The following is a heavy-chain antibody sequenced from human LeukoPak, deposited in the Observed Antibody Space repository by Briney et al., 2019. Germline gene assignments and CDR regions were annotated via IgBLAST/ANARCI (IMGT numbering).Heavy chain of an antibody. J-gene: IGHJ4*02. CDR2: INTSGGGT. CDR1: GYTFTTYY. Sequence: GASVTVSCRSSGYTFTTYYMHWVRQPRGQGRVWVGLINTSGGGTRYAQKVQGRVTFTRDTSTSTVYMELSSLRSEDTAVYYCASGYKTVSVFDHWGQGTLVTASS. D-gene: IGHD5-24*01. V-gene: IGHV1-46*01. CDR3: ASGYKTVSVFDH.